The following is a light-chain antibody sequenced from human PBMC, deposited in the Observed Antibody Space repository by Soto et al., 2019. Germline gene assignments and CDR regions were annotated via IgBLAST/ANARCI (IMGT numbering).Light chain of an antibody. V-gene: IGKV3-15*01. J-gene: IGKJ5*01. CDR3: QQNNRWPHIT. CDR2: GAS. CDR1: ENVRTK. Sequence: ELVMPQSPAILSVSPGAGATLSCRASENVRTKVGWYQQKAGQAPRLLIYGASTRATGIPDRFSGSASGTQFTLTISRLQSEDSAVYFGQQNNRWPHITFGQGTRLEIK.